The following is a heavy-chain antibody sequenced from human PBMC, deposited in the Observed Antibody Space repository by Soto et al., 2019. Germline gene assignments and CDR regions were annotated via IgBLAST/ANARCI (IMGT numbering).Heavy chain of an antibody. CDR1: GYTFTSYA. V-gene: IGHV1-3*01. J-gene: IGHJ5*02. D-gene: IGHD3-9*01. Sequence: GASVKVSCKASGYTFTSYAMHWVRQAPGQRLEWMGWINAGNGNTKYSQKFQGRVTITRDTSASTAYMELSSLRSEDTAVYYCATARYFDWFSSGGETWGQGTLVTVSS. CDR2: INAGNGNT. CDR3: ATARYFDWFSSGGET.